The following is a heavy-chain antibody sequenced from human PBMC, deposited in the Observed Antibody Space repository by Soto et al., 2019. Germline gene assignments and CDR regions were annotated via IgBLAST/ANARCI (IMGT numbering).Heavy chain of an antibody. CDR1: GFTFISSF. D-gene: IGHD6-19*01. CDR2: INQDGGVT. CDR3: ARYYRGSGRYFFDY. Sequence: GGSLRLSCVASGFTFISSFMGWIRQAPGKGLEWVANINQDGGVTYYVDSVEGRFTISRDNTKDSLYLQMNSLRGEDTAIYYCARYYRGSGRYFFDYWGQGTPVTVSS. V-gene: IGHV3-7*03. J-gene: IGHJ4*02.